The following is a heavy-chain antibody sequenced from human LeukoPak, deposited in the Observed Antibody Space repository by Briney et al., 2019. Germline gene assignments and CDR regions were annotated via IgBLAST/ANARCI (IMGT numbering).Heavy chain of an antibody. CDR2: IYYTGST. D-gene: IGHD3-22*01. J-gene: IGHJ4*02. Sequence: SETLSLTCTVSGGSVTNYYWSWVRQPPGKALEWIGHIYYTGSTNYNPSLQSRVTILVDTSRNQFSLKLSSVTAADTAVYYCARGRAYDSSGSFDYWGQGTLVTVSS. CDR3: ARGRAYDSSGSFDY. CDR1: GGSVTNYY. V-gene: IGHV4-59*08.